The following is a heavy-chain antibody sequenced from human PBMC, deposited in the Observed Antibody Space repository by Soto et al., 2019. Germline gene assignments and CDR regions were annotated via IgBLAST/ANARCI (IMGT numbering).Heavy chain of an antibody. J-gene: IGHJ5*02. Sequence: ASVKVSCKASGYTFTSYGISWVRQAPGQGLGWMGWISAYNGNTNYAQKLQGRVTMTTDTSTSTAYMELRSLRSDDTAVYYCARVEGDYGGNWFDPWGQGTLVTVSS. CDR2: ISAYNGNT. V-gene: IGHV1-18*01. D-gene: IGHD4-17*01. CDR1: GYTFTSYG. CDR3: ARVEGDYGGNWFDP.